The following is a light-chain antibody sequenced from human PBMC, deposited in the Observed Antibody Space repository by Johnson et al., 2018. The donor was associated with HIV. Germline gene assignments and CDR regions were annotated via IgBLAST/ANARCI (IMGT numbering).Light chain of an antibody. CDR3: GTWDSSLSSNV. CDR2: ENN. V-gene: IGLV1-51*02. J-gene: IGLJ1*01. CDR1: SSNIGNNY. Sequence: QSVLTQPPSVSAAPGQKVSISCSGSSSNIGNNYVSWYQQLPGTAPKLLIFENNKRPSGIPDRFSGSKSGPSATLGITGLQTGDEAEYYCGTWDSSLSSNVFGTGTKVTVL.